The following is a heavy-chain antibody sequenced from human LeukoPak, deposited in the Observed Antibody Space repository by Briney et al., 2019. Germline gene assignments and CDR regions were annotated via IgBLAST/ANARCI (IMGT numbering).Heavy chain of an antibody. V-gene: IGHV3-30-3*01. J-gene: IGHJ2*01. CDR1: GFXFSSYP. CDR2: ISYDGSNK. CDR3: ARDRHFDL. Sequence: SLRLSCAASGFXFSSYPMHWVRQAPGKGLEWVALISYDGSNKYYADSVKGRFTISRDNSKNTLYLQMNSLRAEDTAVYYCARDRHFDLWGRGTLVTVSS.